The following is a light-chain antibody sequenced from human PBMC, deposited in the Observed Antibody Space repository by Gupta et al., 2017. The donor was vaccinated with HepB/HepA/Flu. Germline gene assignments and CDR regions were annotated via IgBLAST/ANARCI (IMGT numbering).Light chain of an antibody. CDR2: DVS. Sequence: QSALTQPASVSGSPGQSITISCTGTSSDVGGYNYVSRYQQHPGKAPKLMIYDVSNRPSGVSNRFSGSKSGNTASLTISGLQAEDEADYYCSSYTSSSIRYVFGTGTKVTVL. V-gene: IGLV2-14*01. CDR1: SSDVGGYNY. J-gene: IGLJ1*01. CDR3: SSYTSSSIRYV.